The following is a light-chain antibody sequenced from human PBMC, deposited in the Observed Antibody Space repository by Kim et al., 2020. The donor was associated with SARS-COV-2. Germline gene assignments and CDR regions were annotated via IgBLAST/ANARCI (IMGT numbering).Light chain of an antibody. CDR2: DVS. J-gene: IGLJ3*02. CDR3: SSFTTIGTWV. V-gene: IGLV2-14*01. CDR1: SSDVGAYIH. Sequence: QSALTQPASVSGSPGQSSTISCTGTSSDVGAYIHVSWYQQHPGKAPKLIIYDVSKRPSGASDRFSGSKSANTASLTISGLQAEDEAEYYCSSFTTIGTWVFGGGTQLTVL.